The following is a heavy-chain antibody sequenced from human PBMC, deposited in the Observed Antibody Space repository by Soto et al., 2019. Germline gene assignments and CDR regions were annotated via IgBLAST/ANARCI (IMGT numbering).Heavy chain of an antibody. CDR1: GGSISSGGYY. D-gene: IGHD1-26*01. CDR2: IYYSGSA. Sequence: QVQLQESGPGLVKPSQTLSLTCTVSGGSISSGGYYWSWIRQHPGKGLEWIGYIYYSGSAYYNPSLKSRVTISGDTSQNQFSLKLSSVTAADTAVYYCARLISYGYLDYWGQGTLVTVSS. V-gene: IGHV4-31*03. J-gene: IGHJ4*02. CDR3: ARLISYGYLDY.